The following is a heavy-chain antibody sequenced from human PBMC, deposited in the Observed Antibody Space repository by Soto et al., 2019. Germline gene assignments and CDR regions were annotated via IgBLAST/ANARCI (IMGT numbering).Heavy chain of an antibody. CDR3: ARDLGYCSGGSCPAEYFQH. V-gene: IGHV1-3*01. CDR1: GYTFTSYA. CDR2: INAGNGNT. D-gene: IGHD2-15*01. J-gene: IGHJ1*01. Sequence: GASVKVSCKASGYTFTSYAMHWVRQAPGQRLEWMGWINAGNGNTKYSQKFQGRVTITRDTSASTAYMELSSLRSEDTAVYYCARDLGYCSGGSCPAEYFQHWGQGTLVTVS.